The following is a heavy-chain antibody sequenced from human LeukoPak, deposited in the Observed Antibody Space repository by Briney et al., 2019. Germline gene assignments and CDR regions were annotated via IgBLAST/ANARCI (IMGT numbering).Heavy chain of an antibody. Sequence: QSGGSLRLSCAASGFTFSSYAMSWVRQAPGKGLEWVSAISGSGGSTYYADSVKGRFTISRDNSKNTLYLQMNSLRAEDTAVYYCAKEGLGYCTNGVCYLGWGMYYMDVWGKGTTVTVSS. D-gene: IGHD2-8*01. V-gene: IGHV3-23*01. CDR2: ISGSGGST. J-gene: IGHJ6*03. CDR3: AKEGLGYCTNGVCYLGWGMYYMDV. CDR1: GFTFSSYA.